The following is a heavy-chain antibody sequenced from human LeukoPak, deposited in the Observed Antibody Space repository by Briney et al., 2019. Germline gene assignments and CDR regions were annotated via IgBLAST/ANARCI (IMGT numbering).Heavy chain of an antibody. J-gene: IGHJ4*02. Sequence: GGSLRLSCAASGFTVSGSAMHWVRQASGKGLELLGRVRSKGYNYATAYGASVKDRFIISRDDSKSTAYLQMSSLKSEDTAVYYCATLRETSGWYPDHWGQGTLVTVSP. CDR1: GFTVSGSA. CDR3: ATLRETSGWYPDH. V-gene: IGHV3-73*01. CDR2: VRSKGYNYAT. D-gene: IGHD6-19*01.